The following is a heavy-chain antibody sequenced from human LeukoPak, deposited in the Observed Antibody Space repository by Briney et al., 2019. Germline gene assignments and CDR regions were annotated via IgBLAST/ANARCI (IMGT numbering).Heavy chain of an antibody. Sequence: GGSLRLSCAASGLTFSSAWITWVRQAPGKGLEWVGHIKNKTNGETTDYAAPVKGRFIISRDDSKNTLYLQMNSLRTEDTAVYYCARGFCSSTNCYQGPFDFWGQGTLVTVSS. D-gene: IGHD2-2*01. CDR3: ARGFCSSTNCYQGPFDF. J-gene: IGHJ4*02. CDR1: GLTFSSAW. V-gene: IGHV3-15*01. CDR2: IKNKTNGETT.